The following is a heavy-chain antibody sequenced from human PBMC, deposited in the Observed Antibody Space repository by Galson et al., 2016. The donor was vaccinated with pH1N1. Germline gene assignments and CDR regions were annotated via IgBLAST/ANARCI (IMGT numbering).Heavy chain of an antibody. J-gene: IGHJ4*02. CDR2: VYPGDSDT. CDR3: ARLRGGITVVREVYFDL. D-gene: IGHD3-10*01. CDR1: GYSFTSYW. V-gene: IGHV5-51*03. Sequence: QSGAGVKKPGESLKVSCRGSGYSFTSYWIAWVRQKPGKGLEWMGIVYPGDSDTRYSPSFRGLFTFSADKSIGTAYLQWSSLEASDTAIYYCARLRGGITVVREVYFDLWGQGTLVTVSP.